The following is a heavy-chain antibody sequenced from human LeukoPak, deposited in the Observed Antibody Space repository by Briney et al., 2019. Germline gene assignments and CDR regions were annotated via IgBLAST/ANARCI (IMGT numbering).Heavy chain of an antibody. CDR2: IYSGGST. J-gene: IGHJ4*02. V-gene: IGHV3-53*01. CDR3: ARESDMSSGWSGLDY. CDR1: GFTVSSNY. D-gene: IGHD6-19*01. Sequence: PGGSLRLSCAVSGFTVSSNYMSWVRQAPGKGLEWVSVIYSGGSTYYADSVKGRFTISRDSSKNTLYLQMNSLRAEDTAVYYCARESDMSSGWSGLDYWGQGTLVTVSS.